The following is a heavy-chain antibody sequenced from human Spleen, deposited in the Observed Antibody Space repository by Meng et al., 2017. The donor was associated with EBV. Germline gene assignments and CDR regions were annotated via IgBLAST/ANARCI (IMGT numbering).Heavy chain of an antibody. CDR1: GGSFSSFV. CDR2: ITVILGTA. CDR3: ASSFGDYEVYFDQ. J-gene: IGHJ4*02. D-gene: IGHD4-17*01. V-gene: IGHV1-69*06. Sequence: QGWLVQAGAEVKGPGSSVKGSCMASGGSFSSFVINWVRQAPGQGLEWMGGITVILGTANYAQKFQGRVTITADKSTRTAYMEVSSLRSEDTAVYYCASSFGDYEVYFDQWGQGTLVTVSS.